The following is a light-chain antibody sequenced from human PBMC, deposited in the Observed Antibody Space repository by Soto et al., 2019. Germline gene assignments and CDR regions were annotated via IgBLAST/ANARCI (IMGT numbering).Light chain of an antibody. CDR2: EGS. CDR3: CSYAGPSTFVV. Sequence: QSALTQPASVSGSPGQSITISCTGTSRDVGSYNLVSWYQQHPGKAPKLMIYEGSKRPSGVSNRFSGSKSGNTASLTISGLQAEDEADYYCCSYAGPSTFVVFGGGTQLTVL. CDR1: SRDVGSYNL. V-gene: IGLV2-23*01. J-gene: IGLJ2*01.